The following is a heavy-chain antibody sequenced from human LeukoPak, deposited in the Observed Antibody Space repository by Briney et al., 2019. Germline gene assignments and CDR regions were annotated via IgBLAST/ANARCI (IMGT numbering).Heavy chain of an antibody. J-gene: IGHJ4*02. CDR3: ARMVVVAATRLYYFDY. Sequence: GESLKISCKGSGYNFTSYWIGWVRQMPGKGLEWMGIIYPGDSDTRYSPSFQGQVTISADKSISTAYLQWSSLKASDTAMYFCARMVVVAATRLYYFDYWGQGTLVTVSS. D-gene: IGHD2-15*01. V-gene: IGHV5-51*01. CDR1: GYNFTSYW. CDR2: IYPGDSDT.